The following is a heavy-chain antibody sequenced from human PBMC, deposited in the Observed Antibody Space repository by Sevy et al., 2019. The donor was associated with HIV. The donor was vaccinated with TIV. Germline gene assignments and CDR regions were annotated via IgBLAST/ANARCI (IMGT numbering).Heavy chain of an antibody. J-gene: IGHJ6*03. CDR1: GFTVGSTY. D-gene: IGHD2-15*01. Sequence: GGSLRLSCAASGFTVGSTYMSWVRQAPGKGLEWVSIIYSGGNTYYADSVKGRFIISRDDSRNTLYLQMNSLRGEDTAVYFCAREATRYCSGGDCSRRNYYFYMDIWVKGTTVTVSS. V-gene: IGHV3-66*02. CDR2: IYSGGNT. CDR3: AREATRYCSGGDCSRRNYYFYMDI.